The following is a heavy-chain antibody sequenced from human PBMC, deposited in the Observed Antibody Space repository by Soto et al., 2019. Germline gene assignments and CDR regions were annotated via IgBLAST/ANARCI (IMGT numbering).Heavy chain of an antibody. V-gene: IGHV3-66*01. CDR2: IYSGGST. CDR3: ARMSLEWLLERYFDY. CDR1: GFTLSSNY. Sequence: GGSLRLSCAASGFTLSSNYMSWVRQAPGKGLEWVSVIYSGGSTYYGDSVKGRFTISRDNSKNTLYLQMNSLRAEDTAVYYCARMSLEWLLERYFDYWGQGTLVTVSS. J-gene: IGHJ4*02. D-gene: IGHD3-3*01.